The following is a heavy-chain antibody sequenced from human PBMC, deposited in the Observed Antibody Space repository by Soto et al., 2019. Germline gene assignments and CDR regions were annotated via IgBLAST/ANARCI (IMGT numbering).Heavy chain of an antibody. V-gene: IGHV3-30-3*01. CDR3: ARSGTTVTEWNWFDP. Sequence: QVQLVESGGGVVQPGRSLRLSCAASGFTFSSYAMHWVRQAPGKGLEWVAVISYDGSNKYYADSVKGRFTISRDNSKNTLYLQMYSLRAEDTAVYYCARSGTTVTEWNWFDPWGQGTLVNVSS. J-gene: IGHJ5*02. D-gene: IGHD4-4*01. CDR2: ISYDGSNK. CDR1: GFTFSSYA.